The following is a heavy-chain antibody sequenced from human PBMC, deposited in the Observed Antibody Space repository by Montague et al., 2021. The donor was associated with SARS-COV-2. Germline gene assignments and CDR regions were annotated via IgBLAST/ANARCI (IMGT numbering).Heavy chain of an antibody. CDR1: GHSIWSSGW. Sequence: SETLSLTCSVSGHSIWSSGWWTWVRQPPGKGLEWIGEIYHSGSTTYNPSLKSRVTISVDKSKNQFSLTLTSLTAADTAVYYCARAQNTISGMLIPPYYFDFWGQGTLVTVSS. CDR2: IYHSGST. CDR3: ARAQNTISGMLIPPYYFDF. J-gene: IGHJ4*02. V-gene: IGHV4-4*02. D-gene: IGHD3-3*01.